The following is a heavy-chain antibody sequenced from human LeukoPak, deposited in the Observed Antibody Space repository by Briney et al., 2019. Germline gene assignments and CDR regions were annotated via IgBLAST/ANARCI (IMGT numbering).Heavy chain of an antibody. CDR2: ISGDGSTT. J-gene: IGHJ4*02. Sequence: GGSLRLSCAASGFTFSNYWIHWVRQAPGKGLVWVSRISGDGSTTIYADSVKGRFTISRDNSKNTLYLQMNSLRAEDTTVYYCAKDQKELRYFEWTCDYWGQGTLVTVSP. CDR1: GFTFSNYW. D-gene: IGHD3-9*01. CDR3: AKDQKELRYFEWTCDY. V-gene: IGHV3-74*01.